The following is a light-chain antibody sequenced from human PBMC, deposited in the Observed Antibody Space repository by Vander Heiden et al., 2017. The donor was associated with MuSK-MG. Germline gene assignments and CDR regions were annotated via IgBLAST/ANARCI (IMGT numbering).Light chain of an antibody. Sequence: EIVLTQSPATLSLSPGERATLSCRASQSVSSYLAWYQQKPGQAPRLLIYDASNRATGIPARFSGSGYGTDFTLTISSLEPEDFAVYYCQQRSNWPLLTFGGGTKVEIK. J-gene: IGKJ4*01. CDR2: DAS. V-gene: IGKV3-11*01. CDR1: QSVSSY. CDR3: QQRSNWPLLT.